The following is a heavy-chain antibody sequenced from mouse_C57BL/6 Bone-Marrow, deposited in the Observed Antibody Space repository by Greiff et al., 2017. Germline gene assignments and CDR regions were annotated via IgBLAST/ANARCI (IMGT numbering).Heavy chain of an antibody. Sequence: EVQLQQSGAELVKPGASVKLSCTASGFNIKDYYMHWMKQRTEQGLEWIGRIDPEDGETKYAPKFQGKATITADTSSNTAYLQLSSLTSEDTAVYYCASDDYEHYAMDYWGQGTSVTVSS. V-gene: IGHV14-2*01. CDR3: ASDDYEHYAMDY. D-gene: IGHD2-4*01. CDR2: IDPEDGET. J-gene: IGHJ4*01. CDR1: GFNIKDYY.